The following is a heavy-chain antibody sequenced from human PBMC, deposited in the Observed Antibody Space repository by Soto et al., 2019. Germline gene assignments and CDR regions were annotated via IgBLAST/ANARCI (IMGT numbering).Heavy chain of an antibody. CDR3: XXXXXXXXXXXXXV. J-gene: IGHJ6*02. Sequence: QVQLVQSGDEVRKPGSSVKVSCKASGYIFVNYGIAWVRQAPGQGLEWMGWISPYSGNTHYASKVQGRLTMTTDTSPGTAYLDLGSLTSDGTAVXXXXXXXXXXXXXXXXVWGQGTTVTVSS. V-gene: IGHV1-18*01. CDR1: GYIFVNYG. CDR2: ISPYSGNT.